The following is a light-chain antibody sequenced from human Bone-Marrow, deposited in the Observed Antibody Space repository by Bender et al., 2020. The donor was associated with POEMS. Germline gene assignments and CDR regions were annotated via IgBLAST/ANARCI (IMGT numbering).Light chain of an antibody. CDR2: QDT. CDR1: DLGDKY. CDR3: QAWDSGTVV. Sequence: SYELTQPPSVSVSPGQTANITCSGDDLGDKYVCWYQQKPGQSPVRVIYQDTKRPSGIPERFSGSNSGNTATLTISGTQSMDEADYFCQAWDSGTVVFGGGTKLTVL. J-gene: IGLJ2*01. V-gene: IGLV3-1*01.